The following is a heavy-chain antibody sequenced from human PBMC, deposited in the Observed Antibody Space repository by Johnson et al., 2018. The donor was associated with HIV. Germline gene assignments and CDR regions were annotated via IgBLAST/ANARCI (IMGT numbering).Heavy chain of an antibody. D-gene: IGHD4-11*01. CDR1: GFTFSSYA. CDR2: ISYDGSNK. V-gene: IGHV3-30*14. J-gene: IGHJ3*02. Sequence: QVQLVESGGGVVQPGRSLRLSCAASGFTFSSYAMHWVRQAPGKGLEWVAVISYDGSNKYYADSVKGRVTISRDNSKNTLYLQMNSLGAEDTALYYCAREDYHRALDIWGHGTKVTVSS. CDR3: AREDYHRALDI.